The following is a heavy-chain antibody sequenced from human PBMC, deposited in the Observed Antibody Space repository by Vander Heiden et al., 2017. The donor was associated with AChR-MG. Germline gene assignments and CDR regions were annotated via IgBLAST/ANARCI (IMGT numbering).Heavy chain of an antibody. V-gene: IGHV3-23*01. J-gene: IGHJ4*02. Sequence: EVQLLESGGGLVQPGGSLRLPRAASGSTFSSHSMSWVRQAPGKGLEWVSALSATGMSTTYADTVKGRFTISRDNSTNTLYLHMSSLRAEDTAVYYCAREASGGVTYYGFWCDDWGQGTLVTVSS. CDR1: GSTFSSHS. D-gene: IGHD3-3*01. CDR3: AREASGGVTYYGFWCDD. CDR2: LSATGMST.